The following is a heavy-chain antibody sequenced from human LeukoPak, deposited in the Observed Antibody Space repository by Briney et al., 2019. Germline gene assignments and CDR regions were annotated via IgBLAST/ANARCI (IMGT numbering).Heavy chain of an antibody. D-gene: IGHD3-3*01. CDR3: ASGTIFGALHYQPLHY. Sequence: GGSLRLSCAASGFTFSSYTMHWVRQAPGKGLENVSAISNSGDSTSYANSVRGRFIFSRDNSKNTLYFQMGSLRGEDMAVYYCASGTIFGALHYQPLHYWGQGPLVSVSS. J-gene: IGHJ4*02. CDR1: GFTFSSYT. CDR2: ISNSGDST. V-gene: IGHV3-64*01.